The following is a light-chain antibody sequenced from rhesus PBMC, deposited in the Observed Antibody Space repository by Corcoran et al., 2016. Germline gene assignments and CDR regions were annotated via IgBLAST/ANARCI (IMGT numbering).Light chain of an antibody. V-gene: IGLV2-32*02. J-gene: IGLJ3*01. Sequence: QAALTQPRSVSGSPGQSVTMSCTGTSSDIGNYNYVSWYQQHPGTAPKLMIYEVSKRPSGVSDRFSGSKSGDTASLTISGLQAEDEAVYYCSSYACDNIFVLFGGGTRLTVL. CDR1: SSDIGNYNY. CDR3: SSYACDNIFVL. CDR2: EVS.